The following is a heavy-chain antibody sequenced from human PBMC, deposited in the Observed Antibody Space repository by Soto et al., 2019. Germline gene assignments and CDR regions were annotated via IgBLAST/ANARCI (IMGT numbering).Heavy chain of an antibody. Sequence: SVKVACKASGDTFSSYAISWVRQAPGQGLEWMGGIIPIFGTANYAQKFQGRVTITADKSTSTAYMELSSLRSEDTAVYYCARVGTIAVAGAGFDPWGQGTLVTVPQ. J-gene: IGHJ5*02. V-gene: IGHV1-69*06. CDR2: IIPIFGTA. D-gene: IGHD6-19*01. CDR3: ARVGTIAVAGAGFDP. CDR1: GDTFSSYA.